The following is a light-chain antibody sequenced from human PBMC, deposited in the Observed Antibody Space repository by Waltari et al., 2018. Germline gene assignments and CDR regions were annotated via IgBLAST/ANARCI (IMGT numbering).Light chain of an antibody. Sequence: QSAPTQPPSASGCPGQPVTITCTGTSREVCAYHSVAWYQPHPGKAPNLMLFDVRARPSGVPDRFSGSKSGNTASLTVSRLQVDDESDYYCSAYTGRSWVFGGGTKLTVL. CDR1: SREVCAYHS. CDR3: SAYTGRSWV. J-gene: IGLJ3*02. CDR2: DVR. V-gene: IGLV2-8*01.